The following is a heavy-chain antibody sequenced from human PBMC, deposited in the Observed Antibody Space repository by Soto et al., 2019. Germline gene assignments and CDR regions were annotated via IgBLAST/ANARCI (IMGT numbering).Heavy chain of an antibody. D-gene: IGHD3-22*01. Sequence: QVQLVQSGAEVKKPGASVKVSCKASGYTFTSYYMHWVRQAPGQGLEWMGIINPSGGSTSYAQKFQGRVTMTRDTSTSTVYMELSSLRSEDTAVYYCARDRSWPMIVRNAFDIWCQGTMVTVSS. CDR1: GYTFTSYY. CDR2: INPSGGST. V-gene: IGHV1-46*01. CDR3: ARDRSWPMIVRNAFDI. J-gene: IGHJ3*02.